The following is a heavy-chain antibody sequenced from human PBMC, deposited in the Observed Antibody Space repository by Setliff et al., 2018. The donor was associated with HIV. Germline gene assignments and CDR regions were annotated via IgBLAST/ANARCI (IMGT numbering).Heavy chain of an antibody. V-gene: IGHV4-4*09. D-gene: IGHD3-22*01. J-gene: IGHJ3*02. Sequence: SETLSLTCTVSGGSISSYYWSWIRQPPGKGLEWIGYIYTSGSTNYIPSLKSRVTISVDTSKNRFSLKLSSVTAADTAVDYCARLGGYYYGDAFDIWGQGTMVTASS. CDR2: IYTSGST. CDR1: GGSISSYY. CDR3: ARLGGYYYGDAFDI.